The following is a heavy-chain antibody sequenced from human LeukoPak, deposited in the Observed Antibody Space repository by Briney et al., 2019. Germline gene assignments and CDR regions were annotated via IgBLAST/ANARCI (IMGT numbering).Heavy chain of an antibody. V-gene: IGHV4-59*01. CDR2: MYNSGTT. CDR3: ARAPHSYDSGTYSVQHYFDL. CDR1: GGSISSYY. J-gene: IGHJ2*01. Sequence: SETLSLTCTASGGSISSYYWSWIRQPPGKGLEWIGYMYNSGTTNYNPSLKSRVTISVDTSKNHFSLRLSSVTAADTAVYYCARAPHSYDSGTYSVQHYFDLWGRGTLVTVSS. D-gene: IGHD3-22*01.